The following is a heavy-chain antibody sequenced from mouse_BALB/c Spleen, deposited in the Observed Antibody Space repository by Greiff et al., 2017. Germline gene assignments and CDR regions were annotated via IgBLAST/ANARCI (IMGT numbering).Heavy chain of an antibody. CDR1: GYSITSDYA. Sequence: EVKLMESGPGLVKPSQSLSLTCTVTGYSITSDYAWNWIRQFPGNKLEWMGYISYSGSTSYNPSLKSRISITRDTSKNQFFLQLNSVTTEDTATYYCANRGNYAWFAYWGQGTLVTVSA. V-gene: IGHV3-2*02. J-gene: IGHJ3*01. CDR3: ANRGNYAWFAY. D-gene: IGHD2-1*01. CDR2: ISYSGST.